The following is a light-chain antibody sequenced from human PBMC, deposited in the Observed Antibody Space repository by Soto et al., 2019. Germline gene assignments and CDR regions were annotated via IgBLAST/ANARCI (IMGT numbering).Light chain of an antibody. CDR3: SSYTSSSTLV. J-gene: IGLJ2*01. Sequence: QSALTQPASVSGSPGQSITIACTGTSSDVGGYNYVSWYQQHPGKAPKLMIYEVSTRPSWVSNLFSGSKSGNTASLTISGLQAEDAADYYFSSYTSSSTLVFGGGTQLTVL. V-gene: IGLV2-14*01. CDR1: SSDVGGYNY. CDR2: EVS.